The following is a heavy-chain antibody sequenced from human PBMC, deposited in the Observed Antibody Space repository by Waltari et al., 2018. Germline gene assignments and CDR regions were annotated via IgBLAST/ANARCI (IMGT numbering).Heavy chain of an antibody. CDR2: IIPIFGTT. D-gene: IGHD5-18*01. CDR1: GGTFRSYA. Sequence: QVQLVQSGAEVKKPVSSVKVSCKASGGTFRSYAISWVRQPTGRGLMWMRGIIPIFGTTNYAQKCQGRVTIAADESTSTAYMELSSLRSEDTAVYYCARGVDTAMVSYYYYMDVWGKGTTVTVSS. V-gene: IGHV1-69*01. J-gene: IGHJ6*03. CDR3: ARGVDTAMVSYYYYMDV.